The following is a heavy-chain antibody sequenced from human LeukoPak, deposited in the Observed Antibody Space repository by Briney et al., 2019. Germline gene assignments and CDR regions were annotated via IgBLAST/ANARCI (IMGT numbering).Heavy chain of an antibody. Sequence: GGSLRLSCAASGFTFRNYAMHWVRQAPGKGLEWVAVISYDGSNKLYADSVKGRFTISRDNSKNTLYLQMNSLRAEDTAVYYCAKDSGSSGYPRGFDYWGQGILVTVSS. CDR3: AKDSGSSGYPRGFDY. V-gene: IGHV3-30*04. CDR1: GFTFRNYA. D-gene: IGHD3-22*01. CDR2: ISYDGSNK. J-gene: IGHJ4*02.